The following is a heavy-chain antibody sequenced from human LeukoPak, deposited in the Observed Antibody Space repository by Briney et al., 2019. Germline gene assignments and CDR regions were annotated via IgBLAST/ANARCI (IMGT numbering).Heavy chain of an antibody. D-gene: IGHD3-10*01. CDR2: MNPNSGNT. CDR1: GYTFTSYD. CDR3: ARLRGLWFGEYYYMDV. V-gene: IGHV1-8*03. Sequence: ASVKVSCKASGYTFTSYDINWVRQATGQGLEWMGWMNPNSGNTGYAQKFQGRVTITGNTSISTAYMELSSLRSEDTAVYYCARLRGLWFGEYYYMDVWGKGTTVTVSS. J-gene: IGHJ6*03.